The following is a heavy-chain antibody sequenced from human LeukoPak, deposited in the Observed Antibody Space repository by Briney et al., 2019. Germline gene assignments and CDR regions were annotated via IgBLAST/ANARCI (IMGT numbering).Heavy chain of an antibody. V-gene: IGHV3-23*01. CDR1: GFTFSSYA. CDR2: ISDSGDNT. CDR3: AKGRWNYYDSSGYYMDY. Sequence: GGSLRLSCVASGFTFSSYAMSWVRQAPGKGLEWVSTISDSGDNTYYADSVKGRFTISRDNAKNSLYLQMNSLRAEDTALYYCAKGRWNYYDSSGYYMDYWGQGTLVTVSS. J-gene: IGHJ4*02. D-gene: IGHD3-22*01.